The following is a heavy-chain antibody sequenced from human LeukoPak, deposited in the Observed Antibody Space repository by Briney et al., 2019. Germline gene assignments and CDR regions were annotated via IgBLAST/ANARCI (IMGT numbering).Heavy chain of an antibody. CDR1: GGSISSYY. D-gene: IGHD6-13*01. Sequence: SETLSLTCTVSGGSISSYYWSWIRQPPGKGLEWIGYIYYSGTTNYNPSLKSRVTISVDTSKNQFSLKLSSVTAADTPVYYCARGVYIAAAQYGYWGQGTLVTVSS. CDR3: ARGVYIAAAQYGY. J-gene: IGHJ4*02. V-gene: IGHV4-59*01. CDR2: IYYSGTT.